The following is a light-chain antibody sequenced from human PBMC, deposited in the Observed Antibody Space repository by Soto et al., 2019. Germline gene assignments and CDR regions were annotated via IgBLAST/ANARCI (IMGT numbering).Light chain of an antibody. CDR3: QQYSNWHPIT. CDR1: QSVSSN. Sequence: EIWMTQSPATLSVSPGERATLSCRASQSVSSNLAWYQQKPGQAPRLLIYDTSTRATGIPARFSGSGSGTEFTLTISSLKSEDFAVYYCQQYSNWHPITFGQGTRLEIK. J-gene: IGKJ5*01. V-gene: IGKV3-15*01. CDR2: DTS.